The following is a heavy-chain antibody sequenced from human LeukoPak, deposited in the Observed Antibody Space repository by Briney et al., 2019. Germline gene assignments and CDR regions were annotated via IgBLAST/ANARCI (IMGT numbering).Heavy chain of an antibody. J-gene: IGHJ4*02. CDR1: GFAFNNYA. CDR3: AKELGNYYYDSSGYYYDYFDY. V-gene: IGHV3-23*01. CDR2: VGGSGYYT. Sequence: GGSLRLSCAASGFAFNNYAMSWVRQAPGKGLEWVSGVGGSGYYTYYADSVKGRFTISRDNSKNTLYLQMNSLRAEDTAVYYCAKELGNYYYDSSGYYYDYFDYWGQGTLVTVSS. D-gene: IGHD3-22*01.